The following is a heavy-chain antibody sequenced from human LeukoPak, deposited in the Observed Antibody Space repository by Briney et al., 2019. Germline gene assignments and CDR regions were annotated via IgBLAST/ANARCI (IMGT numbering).Heavy chain of an antibody. D-gene: IGHD6-13*01. CDR3: ARRYSSSWFTHYYFGY. CDR1: GFTFSSYW. CDR2: IKQDGSEK. Sequence: GGSLRLSCAASGFTFSSYWMSWVRQAPGKGLEWVGNIKQDGSEKYYVDSVKGRFTLSRDNAKNSLYLQMNSLRAEDTAVYYCARRYSSSWFTHYYFGYWGQGTLVTVSS. J-gene: IGHJ4*02. V-gene: IGHV3-7*01.